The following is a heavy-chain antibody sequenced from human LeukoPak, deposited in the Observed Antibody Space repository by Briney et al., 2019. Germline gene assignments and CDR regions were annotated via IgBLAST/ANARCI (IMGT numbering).Heavy chain of an antibody. Sequence: GGSLRLSCAASGFTSSSYSMNWVRQAPGKGLEWVSSISSSSSYIYYADSVKGRFTISRDNARSTLWLQMNSLRAEDTAVYYCAKSLWFGELFSYHDYWGQGNLVTVSS. V-gene: IGHV3-21*04. J-gene: IGHJ4*02. D-gene: IGHD3-10*01. CDR2: ISSSSSYI. CDR3: AKSLWFGELFSYHDY. CDR1: GFTSSSYS.